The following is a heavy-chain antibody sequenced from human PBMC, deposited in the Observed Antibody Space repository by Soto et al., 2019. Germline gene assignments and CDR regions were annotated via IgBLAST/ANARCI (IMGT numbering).Heavy chain of an antibody. CDR1: GYTFTSYG. D-gene: IGHD6-19*01. J-gene: IGHJ5*02. V-gene: IGHV1-18*01. CDR2: ISAYNGNT. Sequence: ASVKVSCKASGYTFTSYGISWVRQAPGQGLEWMGWISAYNGNTNYAQKLQGRVTMTTDTSTSTAYMELRSPRSDDTAFFYWARARGVAGSWMDSWGKGPPVTVS. CDR3: ARARGVAGSWMDS.